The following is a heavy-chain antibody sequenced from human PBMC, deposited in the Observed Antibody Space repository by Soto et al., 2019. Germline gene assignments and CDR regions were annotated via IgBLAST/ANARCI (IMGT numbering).Heavy chain of an antibody. CDR3: ARRRGLVGSFDY. D-gene: IGHD3-9*01. CDR2: IYPGDSDT. V-gene: IGHV5-51*01. Sequence: PRESLKISWNVSGYSFTTYWLGWVRQVPGKGLEWMGIIYPGDSDTRYSPSFQGQVTISADKSISAAYLQWSSLKASDTAMYFCARRRGLVGSFDYWGRGTLVTVSS. J-gene: IGHJ4*02. CDR1: GYSFTTYW.